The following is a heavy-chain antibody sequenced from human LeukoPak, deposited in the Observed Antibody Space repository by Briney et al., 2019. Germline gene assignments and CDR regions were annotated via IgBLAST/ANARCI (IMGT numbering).Heavy chain of an antibody. J-gene: IGHJ4*02. V-gene: IGHV4-34*01. CDR2: INHSGST. CDR1: GGSFSGYY. Sequence: PSETLSLTCAVYGGSFSGYYWSWIRQPPGKGLEWIGEINHSGSTNYNPSLKSRVTISVDTSENQFSLKLSSVTAADTAVYYCASRGELEDYWGQGTLVTVSS. D-gene: IGHD1-26*01. CDR3: ASRGELEDY.